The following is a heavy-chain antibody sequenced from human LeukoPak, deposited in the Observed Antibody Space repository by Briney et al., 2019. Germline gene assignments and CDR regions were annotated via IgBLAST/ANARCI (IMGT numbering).Heavy chain of an antibody. J-gene: IGHJ4*02. CDR1: GGSISSSSYY. CDR2: IYYSGST. CDR3: ARDPHSYYDFWSGYQFDY. Sequence: SETLSLTCTVSGGSISSSSYYWGWIRQPPGKGLEWIGSIYYSGSTYYNPSLKSRVTISVDTSKNQFSLKLSSVTAADTAVYYCARDPHSYYDFWSGYQFDYWGQGTLVTVSS. V-gene: IGHV4-39*01. D-gene: IGHD3-3*01.